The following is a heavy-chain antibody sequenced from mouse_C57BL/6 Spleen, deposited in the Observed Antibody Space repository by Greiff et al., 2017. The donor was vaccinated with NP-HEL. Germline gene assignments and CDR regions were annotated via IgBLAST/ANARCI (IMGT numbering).Heavy chain of an antibody. CDR2: IYPGNGDT. CDR1: GYTFTSYY. J-gene: IGHJ1*03. Sequence: VQLQQSGAELVRPGASVKMSCKASGYTFTSYYMHWVKQTPRQGLEWIGAIYPGNGDTSYNQKFKGKATLTVDKSSSTAYMQLSSLTSEDSAVYFCARGWSIVTTGYFDVWGTGTTVTVSS. CDR3: ARGWSIVTTGYFDV. V-gene: IGHV1-12*01. D-gene: IGHD1-1*02.